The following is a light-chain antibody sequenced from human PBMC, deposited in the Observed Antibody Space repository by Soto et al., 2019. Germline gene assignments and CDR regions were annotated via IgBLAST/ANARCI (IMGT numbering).Light chain of an antibody. J-gene: IGKJ1*01. CDR3: QQYNSYSKT. CDR1: QGISSY. CDR2: AAS. V-gene: IGKV1-9*01. Sequence: DIQMTHSPSLLSASLGDRVTITCRACQGISSYLAWYQQKPGNATKILIYAASSLESGVPSRFSGSGSGTEFTLTISSLQADDSASYYCQQYNSYSKTFGQGTKV.